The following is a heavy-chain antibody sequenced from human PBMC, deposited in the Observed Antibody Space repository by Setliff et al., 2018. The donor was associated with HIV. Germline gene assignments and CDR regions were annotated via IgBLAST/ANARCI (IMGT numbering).Heavy chain of an antibody. Sequence: GASVKVSCKASGYTFTRNPIHWVRQAPGQRLEWMGWINAGNGNTKYSQKFQGRVTITRDTSASTAYMELSSLRAEDTAVYYCAKGSLPSGYSYGFFDYWGQGTLVTVSS. CDR2: INAGNGNT. V-gene: IGHV1-3*01. CDR3: AKGSLPSGYSYGFFDY. J-gene: IGHJ4*02. CDR1: GYTFTRNP. D-gene: IGHD5-18*01.